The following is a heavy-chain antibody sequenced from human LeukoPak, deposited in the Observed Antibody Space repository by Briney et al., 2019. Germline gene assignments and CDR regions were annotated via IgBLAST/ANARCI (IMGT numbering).Heavy chain of an antibody. J-gene: IGHJ4*02. Sequence: SVKVSCKASGGTFSSYAISWVRQAPGQGLEWMGGIIPIFGTANYAQKFQGRVTITAGESTSTAYMELSSLRSEDTAVYYCARATPRWGYCSSTSCYSAVDYWGQGTLVTVSS. V-gene: IGHV1-69*13. CDR2: IIPIFGTA. CDR1: GGTFSSYA. CDR3: ARATPRWGYCSSTSCYSAVDY. D-gene: IGHD2-2*01.